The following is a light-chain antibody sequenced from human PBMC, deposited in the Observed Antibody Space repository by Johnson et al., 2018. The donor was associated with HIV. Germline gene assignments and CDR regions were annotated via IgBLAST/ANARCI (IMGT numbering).Light chain of an antibody. CDR3: GTWDSSMRSGF. V-gene: IGLV1-51*01. CDR1: SSNIGNNY. CDR2: DNN. J-gene: IGLJ1*01. Sequence: QSVLTQPPSVSAAPGQKVTISCSGSSSNIGNNYVSWYQQLPGTAPKLLIYDNNKRPSGTPDRSSGSKSGTSATLGITGLQTGDEADYYFGTWDSSMRSGFFGTGTKVAFL.